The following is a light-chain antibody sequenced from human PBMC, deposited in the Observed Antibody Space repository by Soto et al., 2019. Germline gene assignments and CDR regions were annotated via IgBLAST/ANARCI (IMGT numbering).Light chain of an antibody. CDR2: EVI. Sequence: QSALTQPASVSGSPGQAITVSCSGTSSDIGAHNFVSWYQQHPGKAPKLIIYEVINRPSGVSDRFSGSKSGNTASLTISGLQSEDEADYYCNSYTTSNTFVFGSGTKLTVL. CDR1: SSDIGAHNF. V-gene: IGLV2-14*03. CDR3: NSYTTSNTFV. J-gene: IGLJ1*01.